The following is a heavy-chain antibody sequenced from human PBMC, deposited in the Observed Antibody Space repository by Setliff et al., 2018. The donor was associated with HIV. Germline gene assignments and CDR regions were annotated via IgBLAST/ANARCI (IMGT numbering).Heavy chain of an antibody. CDR2: ISYDGSNK. Sequence: GGSLRLSCAASGFTFSDYGIHWVRQAPGKGLEWVTVISYDGSNKDYADSVEGRFTITRDKSKNTVYLQMYSLIPEDTAVYYCSRDGSRGSTHTGGDYWGQGTLVTVSS. CDR1: GFTFSDYG. CDR3: SRDGSRGSTHTGGDY. D-gene: IGHD1-26*01. J-gene: IGHJ4*02. V-gene: IGHV3-30*04.